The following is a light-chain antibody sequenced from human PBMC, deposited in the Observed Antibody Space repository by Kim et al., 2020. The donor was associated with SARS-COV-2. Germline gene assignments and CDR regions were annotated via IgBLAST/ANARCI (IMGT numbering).Light chain of an antibody. V-gene: IGLV2-14*03. CDR3: SSYTATTTLV. J-gene: IGLJ2*01. CDR2: DVN. CDR1: SSDVGGYDH. Sequence: QSTTISCTGTSSDVGGYDHVSWYQQYPSKAPKLIIYDVNPRPSGVSNRFSGSKSGKTASLTISGLQAEDEADYYCSSYTATTTLVFGGGTQLTVL.